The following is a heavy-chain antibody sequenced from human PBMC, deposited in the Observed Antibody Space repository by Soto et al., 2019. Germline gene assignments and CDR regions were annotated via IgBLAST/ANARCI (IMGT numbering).Heavy chain of an antibody. CDR1: GYKFTSSW. CDR2: IFPSDSDT. Sequence: GESLKISCRTSGYKFTSSWIAWVRQKPGKGLEWMGIIFPSDSDTRYSPSLQGQVTISADRSTSTVFLQWASLKASDTAVYFCARKDKSGYFNWFDPWGQGTLVTVSS. D-gene: IGHD3-22*01. CDR3: ARKDKSGYFNWFDP. J-gene: IGHJ5*02. V-gene: IGHV5-51*01.